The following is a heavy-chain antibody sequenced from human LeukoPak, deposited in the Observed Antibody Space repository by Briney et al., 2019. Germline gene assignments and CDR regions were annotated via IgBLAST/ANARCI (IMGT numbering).Heavy chain of an antibody. CDR2: ISDDGKST. D-gene: IGHD6-6*01. CDR1: GFTLSTYG. CDR3: AKRVPYSSSTVYFDS. V-gene: IGHV3-23*01. J-gene: IGHJ4*02. Sequence: GGSLRLSCAASGFTLSTYGMNWVRQSPGEGLEWVSSISDDGKSTYYTDSVKGRFTISRDNSKNTLYLQMNSLRAEDTAVYYCAKRVPYSSSTVYFDSWGQGTLVVVSS.